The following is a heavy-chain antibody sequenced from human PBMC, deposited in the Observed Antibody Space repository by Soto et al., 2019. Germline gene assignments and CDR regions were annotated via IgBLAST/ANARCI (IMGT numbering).Heavy chain of an antibody. CDR2: ISAYNGKT. D-gene: IGHD3-10*01. Sequence: ASVKVSCKASGYTFTSYGISWVRQAPGQGLEWMGWISAYNGKTNYAQKLQGRVTMTRDTSTSTAYMELSSLRSDDTAVYYCARDLPSLWFGELPPTFDYWGQGTLVTVSS. CDR3: ARDLPSLWFGELPPTFDY. CDR1: GYTFTSYG. J-gene: IGHJ4*02. V-gene: IGHV1-18*01.